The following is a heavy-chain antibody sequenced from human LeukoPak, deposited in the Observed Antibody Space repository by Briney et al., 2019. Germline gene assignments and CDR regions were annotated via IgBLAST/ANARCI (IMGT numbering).Heavy chain of an antibody. CDR1: GFMFDDHG. CDR2: ISWNGDRT. D-gene: IGHD6-13*01. CDR3: AREPKAAAGITYYFDY. Sequence: GGSLRLSCGASGFMFDDHGMSWVRQAPGKGLEWVSEISWNGDRTGYADSVKGRFTISRDNAKNSLYLQMNNLRVEDTAFYFCAREPKAAAGITYYFDYWGQGTLVTVSP. J-gene: IGHJ4*02. V-gene: IGHV3-20*04.